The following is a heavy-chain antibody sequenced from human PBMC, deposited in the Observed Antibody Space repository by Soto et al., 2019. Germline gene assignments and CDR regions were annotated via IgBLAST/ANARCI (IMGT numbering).Heavy chain of an antibody. D-gene: IGHD3-10*01. CDR1: GFTFSDHY. CDR2: TRNKANSYTT. CDR3: ARPYYGSGTYYCDY. V-gene: IGHV3-72*01. J-gene: IGHJ4*02. Sequence: EVQLVESGGGLVQPGGSLRLSCTASGFTFSDHYMDWVRQAPGKGLEWVGRTRNKANSYTTEYAASVKGRFTISRDDSKISRYLQMDSLHTEDPAVYFCARPYYGSGTYYCDYWGQGTLVTVSS.